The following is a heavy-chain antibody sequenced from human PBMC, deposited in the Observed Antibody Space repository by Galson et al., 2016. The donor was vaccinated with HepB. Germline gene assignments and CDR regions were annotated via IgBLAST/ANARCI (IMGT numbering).Heavy chain of an antibody. D-gene: IGHD1-26*01. V-gene: IGHV4-34*01. CDR2: INHGGST. J-gene: IGHJ4*02. Sequence: ETLFLTCAVDGGSLSGHYWSWIRHPPGKGLEWIGEINHGGSTNYNPSLKSRVTITLETSKSQFSLKVYSVTAADTAIYYCARGELFQPLVYPTYYFHHWGRGTLVTVSS. CDR1: GGSLSGHY. CDR3: ARGELFQPLVYPTYYFHH.